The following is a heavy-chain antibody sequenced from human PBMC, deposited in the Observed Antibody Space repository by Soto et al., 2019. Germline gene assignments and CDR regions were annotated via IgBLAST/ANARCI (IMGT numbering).Heavy chain of an antibody. CDR1: GYTFTSYG. D-gene: IGHD3-10*01. V-gene: IGHV1-18*01. CDR3: ARVLFEWLGELFQYYYYGMDV. Sequence: PSVKVSCKASGYTFTSYGISWVRQPPGQGLEWMGWISAYNGNTNYAQKLQGRVTMTTDTSTSTAYMELRSLRSDDTAVYYCARVLFEWLGELFQYYYYGMDVWGQGTTVTVSS. CDR2: ISAYNGNT. J-gene: IGHJ6*02.